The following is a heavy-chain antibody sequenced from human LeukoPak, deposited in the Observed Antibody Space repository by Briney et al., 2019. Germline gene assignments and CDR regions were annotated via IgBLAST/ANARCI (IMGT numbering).Heavy chain of an antibody. CDR2: INPNSGGT. D-gene: IGHD3-10*01. Sequence: VASVKVSCKASGYTFTGYYMHWVRQAPGQGLEWMGWINPNSGGTNYAQKFQGRVTMTRDTSISTAYVELSRLRSDDTAVYYCAGDGYYYGSGTNWFDPWGQGTLVTVSS. J-gene: IGHJ5*02. V-gene: IGHV1-2*02. CDR3: AGDGYYYGSGTNWFDP. CDR1: GYTFTGYY.